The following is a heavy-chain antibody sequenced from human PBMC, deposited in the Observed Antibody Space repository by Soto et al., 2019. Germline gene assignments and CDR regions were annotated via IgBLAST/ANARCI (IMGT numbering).Heavy chain of an antibody. V-gene: IGHV1-2*02. CDR2: INPNSGGT. J-gene: IGHJ6*02. CDR3: AKDPNIVVVPAATGGMDV. Sequence: VKVSCKASGYTFTDYYMHWVRPAPGQGLEWMGWINPNSGGTNYAQKGQGRVTTTRVTSISKAYMELSSLRSDDTALYYCAKDPNIVVVPAATGGMDVWGQGTTVTVSS. CDR1: GYTFTDYY. D-gene: IGHD2-2*01.